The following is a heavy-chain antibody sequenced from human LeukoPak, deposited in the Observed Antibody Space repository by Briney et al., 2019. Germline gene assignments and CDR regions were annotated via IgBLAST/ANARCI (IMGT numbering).Heavy chain of an antibody. CDR3: ARDMQWLVQGRPYYYYGMDV. CDR1: GFTFSSYS. CDR2: ISSSSSYI. D-gene: IGHD6-19*01. J-gene: IGHJ6*02. V-gene: IGHV3-21*01. Sequence: GGSLRLSCAASGFTFSSYSMNWVRQAPGKGLEWVSSISSSSSYIYYADSVKGRFTISRDNAKNSLYLQMNSLRAEDTAVYYCARDMQWLVQGRPYYYYGMDVWGQGTTVTVSS.